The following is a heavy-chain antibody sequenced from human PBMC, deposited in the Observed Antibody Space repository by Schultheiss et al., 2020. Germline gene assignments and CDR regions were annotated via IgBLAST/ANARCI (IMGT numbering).Heavy chain of an antibody. Sequence: SQTLSLTCAVSGGSISSGGYYWSWIRQPPGKGLEWIGRIYTSGSTNYNPSLKSRVTISVDTSMNQFSLELNSVTAADTAVYYCARGPNWNYFDYWGQGALVNVAS. J-gene: IGHJ4*02. V-gene: IGHV4-61*02. CDR3: ARGPNWNYFDY. D-gene: IGHD1-1*01. CDR2: IYTSGST. CDR1: GGSISSGGYY.